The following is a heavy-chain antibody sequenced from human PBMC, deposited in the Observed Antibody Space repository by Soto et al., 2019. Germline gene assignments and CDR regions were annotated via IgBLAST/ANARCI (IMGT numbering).Heavy chain of an antibody. D-gene: IGHD3-10*01. J-gene: IGHJ1*01. Sequence: SETVALTCTVSGGSISSSSYYWGWIRQPPGKGLEWIGSIYYSGSTYYNPSLKSRVTISVDTSKNQFSLKLSSVTAADTAVYYCARQLAGSYYRPASSQHSCQGLLVTVS. V-gene: IGHV4-39*01. CDR2: IYYSGST. CDR1: GGSISSSSYY. CDR3: ARQLAGSYYRPASSQH.